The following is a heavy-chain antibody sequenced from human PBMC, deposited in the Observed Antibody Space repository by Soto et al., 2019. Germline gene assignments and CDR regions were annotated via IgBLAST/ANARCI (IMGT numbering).Heavy chain of an antibody. J-gene: IGHJ6*02. V-gene: IGHV3-23*01. D-gene: IGHD3-10*01. Sequence: DVQLSESGGGLVQPGGSVRLTCAASGFSFSSHAMTWVRQAPGRGLEWVAAINSGVDAFYADSVKGRFTISRDNSKDTLYLQMNSLGVEDTALYYCAKVLTLRTSGKYYKPFFHGMDVWGLGTTVTVSS. CDR2: INSGVDA. CDR3: AKVLTLRTSGKYYKPFFHGMDV. CDR1: GFSFSSHA.